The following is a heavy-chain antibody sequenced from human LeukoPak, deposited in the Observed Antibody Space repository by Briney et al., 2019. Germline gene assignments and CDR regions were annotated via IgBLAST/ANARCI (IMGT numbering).Heavy chain of an antibody. CDR1: GFTFSNYW. J-gene: IGHJ4*02. V-gene: IGHV3-7*01. CDR2: IKQDGSEK. D-gene: IGHD4-23*01. CDR3: AKLVSDGGNSDY. Sequence: PGGSLRLSCAGSGFTFSNYWMSWVRQAPGKGLEWVANIKQDGSEKYYVDSVKGRFTISRGNSKNTLYLQMNSLRAEDTAVYYCAKLVSDGGNSDYWGQGTLVTVSS.